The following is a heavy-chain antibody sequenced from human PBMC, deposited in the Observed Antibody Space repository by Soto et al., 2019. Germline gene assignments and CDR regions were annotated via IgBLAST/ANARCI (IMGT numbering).Heavy chain of an antibody. CDR3: ARVGGSADSSTRGTY. CDR1: SGSFSDYY. V-gene: IGHV4-34*01. J-gene: IGHJ4*02. CDR2: INHSGSS. Sequence: SETLSLTCAVYSGSFSDYYWSWIRQPPGKGLEWIGEINHSGSSNYNPSLKGRVTISVDTSKKQFSLKLTPVTVADTSVYYCARVGGSADSSTRGTYWGQGTLVTVSS. D-gene: IGHD3-16*01.